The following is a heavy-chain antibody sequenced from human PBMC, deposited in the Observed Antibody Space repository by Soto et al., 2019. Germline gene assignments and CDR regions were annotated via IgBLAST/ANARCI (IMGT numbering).Heavy chain of an antibody. J-gene: IGHJ5*02. D-gene: IGHD5-18*01. CDR1: GFTFSTYV. V-gene: IGHV3-30*03. CDR2: ISYDGRNK. CDR3: TQGIQLYLWSYFDP. Sequence: GGSLRLSCAASGFTFSTYVMHWVRQAPGKGLEWVAVISYDGRNKYYADSVKGRFAISRENSKNTLYLQMNSLRAEDTAVYYCTQGIQLYLWSYFDPWGQGTLVTVSS.